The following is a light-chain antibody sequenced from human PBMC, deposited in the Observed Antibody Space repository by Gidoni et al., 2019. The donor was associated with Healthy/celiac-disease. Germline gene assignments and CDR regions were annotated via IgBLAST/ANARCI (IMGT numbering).Light chain of an antibody. CDR3: QSADSSGTYPV. CDR1: ALPKQY. Sequence: SYELTQPPSVSVSPGQTARITCSGDALPKQYAYWYQQKPGKAPVLVIYKDSERPSGIPERFSGSSSGTTVTLTISGVQAEDEADYYCQSADSSGTYPVFGTGTKVTVL. CDR2: KDS. J-gene: IGLJ1*01. V-gene: IGLV3-25*02.